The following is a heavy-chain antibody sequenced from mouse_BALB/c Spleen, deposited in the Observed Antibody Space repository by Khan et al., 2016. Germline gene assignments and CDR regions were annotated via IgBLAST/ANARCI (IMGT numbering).Heavy chain of an antibody. CDR1: GFTFSTYA. V-gene: IGHV5-6-5*01. Sequence: EVELVESGGGLVKPGGSLKLSCAASGFTFSTYAMSWVRQTPEKRLEWVASISSGGTTYYPDRLKGRCTISRDNARNILYVHMSSLRSEDTAMYYCASGVTTVVDYFDYWGQGTTLTVSS. CDR2: ISSGGTT. CDR3: ASGVTTVVDYFDY. J-gene: IGHJ2*01. D-gene: IGHD1-1*01.